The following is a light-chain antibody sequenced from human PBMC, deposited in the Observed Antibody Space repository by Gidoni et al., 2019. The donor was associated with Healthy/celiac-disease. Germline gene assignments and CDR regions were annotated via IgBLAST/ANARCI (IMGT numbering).Light chain of an antibody. CDR1: QSLLHSNGYDI. CDR3: MQALQTPLT. V-gene: IGKV2-28*01. J-gene: IGKJ4*01. CDR2: LGS. Sequence: DIVMTQSPLSMPVTHGEPASISCRSSQSLLHSNGYDIWDWYQQKPGQSPQLLIYLGSNRASGVPDSFIGVGSGTVFTLKISVLEAEDFGVSYFMQALQTPLTFGGGTKVEIK.